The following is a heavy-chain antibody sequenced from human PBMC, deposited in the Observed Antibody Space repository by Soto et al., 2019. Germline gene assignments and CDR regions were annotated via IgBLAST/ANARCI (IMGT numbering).Heavy chain of an antibody. J-gene: IGHJ4*02. D-gene: IGHD6-13*01. CDR2: INHSGST. V-gene: IGHV4-34*01. CDR3: ARGSRVSSGWSQRTRGYFDY. CDR1: GGSFSGYY. Sequence: QVQLQQWGAGLLKPSETLSLTCAVYGGSFSGYYWSWIRQPPGKGLEWIGEINHSGSTNYNPSHKSRVTISVDTSKNQFSLKLSSVTDADTAVYYCARGSRVSSGWSQRTRGYFDYWGQGTLVTVSS.